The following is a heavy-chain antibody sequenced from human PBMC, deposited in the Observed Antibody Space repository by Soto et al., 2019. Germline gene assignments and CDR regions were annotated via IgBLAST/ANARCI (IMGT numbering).Heavy chain of an antibody. CDR3: ARGGVSTRTFDY. V-gene: IGHV5-51*03. J-gene: IGHJ4*02. CDR1: GYNFAGYW. CDR2: IYPSDSDT. D-gene: IGHD3-3*01. Sequence: PGESLKLSCKGSGYNFAGYWIAWVRQMPGKGLELMGIIYPSDSDTRYRPSFQGQVTISADKSISSAYLQWSSLRASDTAMYYCARGGVSTRTFDYWGQGTPVTVSS.